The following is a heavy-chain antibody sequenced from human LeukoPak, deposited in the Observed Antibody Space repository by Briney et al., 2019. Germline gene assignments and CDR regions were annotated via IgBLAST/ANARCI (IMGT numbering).Heavy chain of an antibody. D-gene: IGHD3-22*01. Sequence: GGSLRLSCAASGFTFSSYWMSWVRQAPGKGLEWVANIKQDGSEKYYVDSVKGRFTISRDNAKNSLYLQMNSLRAEDTAVYYCARVPGDYYDSSGYSFDYWGQGTLVTVSS. V-gene: IGHV3-7*04. CDR1: GFTFSSYW. CDR3: ARVPGDYYDSSGYSFDY. J-gene: IGHJ4*02. CDR2: IKQDGSEK.